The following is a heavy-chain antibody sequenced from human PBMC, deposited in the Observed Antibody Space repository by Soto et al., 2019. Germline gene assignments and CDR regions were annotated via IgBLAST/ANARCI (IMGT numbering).Heavy chain of an antibody. CDR1: GFTFSSYS. Sequence: SLRLSCAASGFTFSSYSMNWVRQAPGKGLEWVSSISSSSSYIYYADSVKGRFTISRDNAKNSLYLQMNSLRAEDTAVYYCARDVACSSTSCYILPGWFDPWGQGTLVTVST. CDR3: ARDVACSSTSCYILPGWFDP. D-gene: IGHD2-2*02. J-gene: IGHJ5*02. V-gene: IGHV3-21*01. CDR2: ISSSSSYI.